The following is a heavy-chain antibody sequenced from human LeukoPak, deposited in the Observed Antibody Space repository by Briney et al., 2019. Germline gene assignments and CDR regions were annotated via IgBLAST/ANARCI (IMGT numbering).Heavy chain of an antibody. Sequence: GGSLRLSCAASGFTFSSYEMNWVRQAPGKGLEWVAVISYDGSNKYYADSVKGRFTISRDNSKNTLYLQMNSLRAEDTAVYYCARAMRIAVAGTGWDAFDIWGQGTMVTVSS. D-gene: IGHD6-19*01. V-gene: IGHV3-30*04. CDR2: ISYDGSNK. CDR1: GFTFSSYE. CDR3: ARAMRIAVAGTGWDAFDI. J-gene: IGHJ3*02.